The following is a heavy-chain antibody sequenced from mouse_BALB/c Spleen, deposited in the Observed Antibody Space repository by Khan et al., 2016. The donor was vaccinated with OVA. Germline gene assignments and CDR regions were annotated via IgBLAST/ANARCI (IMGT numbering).Heavy chain of an antibody. V-gene: IGHV9-1*02. Sequence: QIQLVQSGPELKKPGETVKISCKPSGYTFTNYGMNWVKQAPGKGLKWMGWKNTYTGEATYADDFKGRFVFSLETSASSASLQINNLKNEYMATYCAATRHYTYDRYFYYWGQGTTLTVSS. CDR2: KNTYTGEA. CDR1: GYTFTNYG. D-gene: IGHD2-14*01. J-gene: IGHJ2*01. CDR3: ATRHYTYDRYFYY.